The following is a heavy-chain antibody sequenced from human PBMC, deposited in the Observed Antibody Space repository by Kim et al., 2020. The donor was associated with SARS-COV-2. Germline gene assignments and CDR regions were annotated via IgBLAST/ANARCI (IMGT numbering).Heavy chain of an antibody. J-gene: IGHJ6*02. CDR2: IWYDGSNK. D-gene: IGHD3-10*01. CDR3: ARDIEVRGVLYYYYYYGMDV. V-gene: IGHV3-33*01. Sequence: GGSLRLSCAASGFTFSSYGMHWVRQAPGKGLEWVAVIWYDGSNKYYADSVKGRFTISRDNSKNTLYLQMNSLRAEDTAVYYCARDIEVRGVLYYYYYYGMDVWGQGTTVTVSS. CDR1: GFTFSSYG.